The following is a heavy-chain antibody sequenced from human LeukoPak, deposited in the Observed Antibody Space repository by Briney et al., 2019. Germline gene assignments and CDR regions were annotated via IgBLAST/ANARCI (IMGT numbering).Heavy chain of an antibody. Sequence: PGGSLRLSCAASGFTVSTYYMTWVRQAPGKGLECVSVIYSGGSTYYADSVKGRFTVSRGNSKNTLYLQMNSLRAEDTAMYYRARGLGYCTSTTCLLPFDYWGQGTLVTVSS. J-gene: IGHJ4*02. V-gene: IGHV3-53*01. CDR1: GFTVSTYY. CDR2: IYSGGST. D-gene: IGHD2-2*01. CDR3: ARGLGYCTSTTCLLPFDY.